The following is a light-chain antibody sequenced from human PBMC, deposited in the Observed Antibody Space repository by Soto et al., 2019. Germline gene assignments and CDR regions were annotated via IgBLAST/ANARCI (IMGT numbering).Light chain of an antibody. V-gene: IGKV1-5*01. J-gene: IGKJ1*01. CDR2: DAS. CDR3: QQYTLYWT. Sequence: DIQMTQSPSTLSASIGDRVTITCRASQSIARGLAWYQQKPGKAPRLLIYDASSLESGVPLRFSGNGSGTEFTLTIRSLQPDDFATYYCQQYTLYWTFGQGTKVDIK. CDR1: QSIARG.